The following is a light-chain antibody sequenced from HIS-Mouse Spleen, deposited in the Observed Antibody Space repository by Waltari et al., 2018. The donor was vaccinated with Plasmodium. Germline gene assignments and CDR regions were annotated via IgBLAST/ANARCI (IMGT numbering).Light chain of an antibody. J-gene: IGKJ2*01. Sequence: DIVMTQSPDSLAVSLGERAPINCKSSQSVLYSSNNKTYLAWYQQKPEQPPKLLIYWASTRESGVPDRFSGSGSGTDFTLTISSLQAEDVAVYYCQQYYSTPPYTFGQGTKLEIK. CDR2: WAS. V-gene: IGKV4-1*01. CDR1: QSVLYSSNNKTY. CDR3: QQYYSTPPYT.